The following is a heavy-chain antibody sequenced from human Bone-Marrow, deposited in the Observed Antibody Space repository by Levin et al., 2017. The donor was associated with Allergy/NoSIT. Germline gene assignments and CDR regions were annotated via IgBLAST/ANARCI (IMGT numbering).Heavy chain of an antibody. J-gene: IGHJ6*02. CDR3: ATEGSSGWPPYYGLDV. Sequence: HPGGSLRLSCEVSGFTFTNNYMTWVRQGPGKGLEWVSVIYSGGSTYYADSVKGRFTLSRDSSKNTLYLQMSSLRAEDTAVYYCATEGSSGWPPYYGLDVWGQGTTVAVSS. CDR1: GFTFTNNY. CDR2: IYSGGST. V-gene: IGHV3-66*01. D-gene: IGHD6-19*01.